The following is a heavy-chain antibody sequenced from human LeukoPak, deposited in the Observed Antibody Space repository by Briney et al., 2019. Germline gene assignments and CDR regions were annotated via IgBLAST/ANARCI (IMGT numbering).Heavy chain of an antibody. CDR1: GFTFDDYA. CDR3: AKRAGANYYFDY. CDR2: ISGSGTNT. V-gene: IGHV3-23*01. D-gene: IGHD1-26*01. J-gene: IGHJ4*02. Sequence: PGGSLRLSCTASGFTFDDYAMSWFRQAPGKGLEWVSAISGSGTNTYYADSVKGRFTISRDNSKNSLYLQMNSLRAEDTAVYYCAKRAGANYYFDYWGQGTVVTVSS.